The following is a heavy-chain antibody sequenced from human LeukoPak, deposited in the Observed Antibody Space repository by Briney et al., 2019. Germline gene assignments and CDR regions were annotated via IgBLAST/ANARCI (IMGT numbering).Heavy chain of an antibody. D-gene: IGHD6-6*01. CDR1: GGSISSYY. J-gene: IGHJ4*02. Sequence: PSETLSLTCTVSGGSISSYYWSWIRQPPGKGLEWLGYIYYSGSTNYNPSLKSRVTISVDTSKNQFSLKLSSVTAEDTAVYYCARAYSSSSNLDYWGQGTLVTVSS. CDR2: IYYSGST. V-gene: IGHV4-59*01. CDR3: ARAYSSSSNLDY.